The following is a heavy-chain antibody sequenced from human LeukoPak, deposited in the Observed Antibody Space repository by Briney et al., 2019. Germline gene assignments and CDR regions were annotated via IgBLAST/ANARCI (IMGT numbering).Heavy chain of an antibody. Sequence: GASVKVSCKASGYTFTSYYMQWVRQAPGQGLEWMGIINPSGGSTSYAQKFQGRVTMTRDTSTSTVYMELSSLKSEDTAVYYCARGNAIAAAGTGGDYWGQGTLVTVSS. CDR3: ARGNAIAAAGTGGDY. D-gene: IGHD6-13*01. J-gene: IGHJ4*02. CDR1: GYTFTSYY. CDR2: INPSGGST. V-gene: IGHV1-46*01.